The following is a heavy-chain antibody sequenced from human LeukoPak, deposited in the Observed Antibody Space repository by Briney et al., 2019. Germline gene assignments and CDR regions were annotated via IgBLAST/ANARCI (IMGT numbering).Heavy chain of an antibody. V-gene: IGHV1-69*13. J-gene: IGHJ4*02. CDR3: ARPLGYCSSTSCPFDY. CDR1: GYTFTSYG. CDR2: IIPIFGTA. Sequence: ASVKVSCKASGYTFTSYGISWVRQAPGQGLEWMGGIIPIFGTANYAQKFQGRVTITADESTSTAYMELSSLRSEDTAVYYCARPLGYCSSTSCPFDYWGQGTLVTVSS. D-gene: IGHD2-2*01.